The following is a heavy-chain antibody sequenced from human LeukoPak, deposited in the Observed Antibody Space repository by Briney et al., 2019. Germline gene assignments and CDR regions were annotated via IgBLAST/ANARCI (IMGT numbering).Heavy chain of an antibody. V-gene: IGHV3-11*05. Sequence: PGGALRLSCAASGFTFSDYYMSCIRQAPGKGREWGSDISSSSSYANYADSVKGRFTISRDNDKNSLYLQMTSLRAEDTAVYYCARAFSGTGAFDIWGQGTMVTVSS. J-gene: IGHJ3*02. CDR1: GFTFSDYY. CDR3: ARAFSGTGAFDI. CDR2: ISSSSSYA.